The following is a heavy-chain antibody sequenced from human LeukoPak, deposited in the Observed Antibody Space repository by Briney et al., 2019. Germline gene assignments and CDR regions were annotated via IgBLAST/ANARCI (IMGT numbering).Heavy chain of an antibody. D-gene: IGHD6-19*01. V-gene: IGHV4-59*01. J-gene: IGHJ4*02. CDR3: ARGWGYFDY. CDR2: IYYSGST. Sequence: SETLSLTCTVSGGSISSYYWSWIRQPPGKGLEWIGYIYYSGSTNYNPSLKSRVTISVDTSKNQFSLKLSSVTAADTAVYYCARGWGYFDYWGQGTLVTVSS. CDR1: GGSISSYY.